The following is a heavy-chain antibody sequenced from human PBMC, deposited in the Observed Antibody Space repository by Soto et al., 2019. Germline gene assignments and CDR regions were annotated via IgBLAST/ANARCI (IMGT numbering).Heavy chain of an antibody. CDR2: IIPVFGTT. Sequence: SVKVSCKASGDTFTTSAIGWVRQAPGQGLEWMGGIIPVFGTTNYAQKFQGRVTITADKSTSTAYMELSSLRSEDTAVYYCARSTGSSSWYPPYYYYGMDVWGQGTTVTVSS. CDR3: ARSTGSSSWYPPYYYYGMDV. D-gene: IGHD6-13*01. V-gene: IGHV1-69*06. CDR1: GDTFTTSA. J-gene: IGHJ6*02.